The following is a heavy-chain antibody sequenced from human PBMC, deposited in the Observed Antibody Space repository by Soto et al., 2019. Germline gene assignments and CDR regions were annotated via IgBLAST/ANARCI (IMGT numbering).Heavy chain of an antibody. D-gene: IGHD3-22*01. Sequence: GASVKVSCKASGYTFTNSGISWVRQAPGQGLEWMGWIGAYNGHTKYAQKLQGRVTMTTDTSTSTAYMERRSLKSDDTAVYYCAREDYYDSSGYLPVRYYFGMDVWGQGTTVTVSS. CDR2: IGAYNGHT. CDR3: AREDYYDSSGYLPVRYYFGMDV. J-gene: IGHJ6*02. V-gene: IGHV1-18*01. CDR1: GYTFTNSG.